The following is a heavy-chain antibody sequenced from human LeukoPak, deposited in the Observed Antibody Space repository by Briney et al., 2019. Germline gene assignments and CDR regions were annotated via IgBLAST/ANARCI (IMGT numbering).Heavy chain of an antibody. CDR2: ISGSGGTT. Sequence: PGGSLRLSCAASGFTFNNYAMNWVRQAPGKGLEWVSVISGSGGTTYYADSVKGRFTISRDSSKNTLYLQMNSLRAEDMAVYYCAKDGVEAFDYWGQGTLVTVSS. CDR1: GFTFNNYA. CDR3: AKDGVEAFDY. J-gene: IGHJ4*02. D-gene: IGHD2-8*01. V-gene: IGHV3-23*01.